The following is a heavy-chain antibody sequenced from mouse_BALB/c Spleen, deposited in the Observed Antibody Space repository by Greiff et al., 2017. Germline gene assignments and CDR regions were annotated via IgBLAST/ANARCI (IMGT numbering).Heavy chain of an antibody. CDR2: ISYSGST. Sequence: EVQLVESGPGLVKPSQSLSLTCTVTGYSITSDYAWNWIRQFPGNKLEWMGYISYSGSTSYNPSLKSRISITRDTSKNQFFLQLNSVTTEDTATYYCAREEDYDGYPDYWGQGTSVTVSS. CDR3: AREEDYDGYPDY. D-gene: IGHD2-3*01. J-gene: IGHJ4*01. CDR1: GYSITSDYA. V-gene: IGHV3-2*02.